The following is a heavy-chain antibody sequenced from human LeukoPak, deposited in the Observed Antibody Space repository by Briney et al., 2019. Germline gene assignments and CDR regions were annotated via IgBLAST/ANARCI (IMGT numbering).Heavy chain of an antibody. CDR1: GFTFSSYA. D-gene: IGHD5-18*01. CDR2: ISGSGGST. Sequence: GGSLRLSCAASGFTFSSYAMSWVRQAPGKGLEWVSAISGSGGSTYYADSVKGRFTISRDNSKNTLYLQMNSLRAEDTAVYYCARQPPGGYSYGWSLPPYYFDYWGQGTLVTVSS. J-gene: IGHJ4*02. CDR3: ARQPPGGYSYGWSLPPYYFDY. V-gene: IGHV3-23*01.